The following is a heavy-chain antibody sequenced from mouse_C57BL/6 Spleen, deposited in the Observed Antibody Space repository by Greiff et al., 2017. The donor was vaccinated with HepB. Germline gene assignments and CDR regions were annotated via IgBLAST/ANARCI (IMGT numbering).Heavy chain of an antibody. CDR3: ARGYYSKGGYAMDY. J-gene: IGHJ4*01. CDR2: INPGSGGT. D-gene: IGHD2-5*01. V-gene: IGHV1-54*01. CDR1: GYAFTNYL. Sequence: VKLQESGAELVRPGTSVKVSCKASGYAFTNYLIEWVKQRPGQGLEWIGVINPGSGGTNYNEKFKGKATLTADKSSSTAYMQLSSLTSEDSAVYFCARGYYSKGGYAMDYWGQGTSVTVSS.